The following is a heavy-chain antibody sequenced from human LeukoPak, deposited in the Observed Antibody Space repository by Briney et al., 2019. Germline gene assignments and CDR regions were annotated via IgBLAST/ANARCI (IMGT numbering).Heavy chain of an antibody. CDR3: ARGTYSYGTRGFQH. Sequence: ASVTVSCKASGYTFTGYYMHWVRQAPGQGLEWIGWINPNSGGTNYAQKFQGRVTMTRDTSISTAYMELRRLRSDDTAVYYCARGTYSYGTRGFQHWGQGTLVTVSS. CDR1: GYTFTGYY. D-gene: IGHD5-18*01. CDR2: INPNSGGT. V-gene: IGHV1-2*02. J-gene: IGHJ1*01.